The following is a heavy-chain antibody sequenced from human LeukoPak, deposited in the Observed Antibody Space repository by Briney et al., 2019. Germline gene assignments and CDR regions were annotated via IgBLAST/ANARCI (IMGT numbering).Heavy chain of an antibody. CDR3: ARVRRIGASLGWFDP. D-gene: IGHD5-12*01. J-gene: IGHJ5*02. Sequence: SETLSLTCAVYGGSFSGYYWSWIRQPPGKGLEWIGEINHSGSTNYNPSLKSRVTISVDTSKNQFSLKLSSVTAADTAVYYCARVRRIGASLGWFDPWGQGTLVTVSS. V-gene: IGHV4-34*01. CDR2: INHSGST. CDR1: GGSFSGYY.